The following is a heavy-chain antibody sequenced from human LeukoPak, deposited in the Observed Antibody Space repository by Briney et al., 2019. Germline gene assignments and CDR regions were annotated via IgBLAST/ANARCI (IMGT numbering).Heavy chain of an antibody. J-gene: IGHJ4*02. CDR3: ARELRYSYGYRFDY. D-gene: IGHD5-18*01. CDR1: GGSFSGYY. Sequence: SETLSLTCAVYGGSFSGYYWSWIRRPPGKGLEWIGEINHSGSTNYNPSLKSRVTISVDTSKNQFSLKLSSVTVADTAVYYCARELRYSYGYRFDYWGQGTLVTVSS. V-gene: IGHV4-34*01. CDR2: INHSGST.